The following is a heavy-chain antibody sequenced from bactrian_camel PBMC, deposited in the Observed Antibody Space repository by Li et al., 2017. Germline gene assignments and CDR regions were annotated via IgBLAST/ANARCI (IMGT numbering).Heavy chain of an antibody. D-gene: IGHD3*01. CDR1: GYIYTMYC. Sequence: VQLVESGGGEVQPGGSLRLSCAAPGYIYTMYCMGWFRQAPGKEREGVAAIDTVGSTTYAQSVKGRFTISRDNAKNTVYLQMNSLKPEDTAVYYCAADRGYGLDCDDGAGYWGQGTQVTVS. V-gene: IGHV3S53*01. CDR2: IDTVGST. J-gene: IGHJ6*01. CDR3: AADRGYGLDCDDGAGY.